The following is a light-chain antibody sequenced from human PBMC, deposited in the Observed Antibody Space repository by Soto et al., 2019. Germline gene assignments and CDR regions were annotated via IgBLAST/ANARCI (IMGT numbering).Light chain of an antibody. V-gene: IGKV2-28*01. CDR1: QSLLHSNGYNY. CDR3: MQALRTPIT. J-gene: IGKJ5*01. Sequence: DIVMTQSPLSLPVTPGEPASISCRSSQSLLHSNGYNYLDWYLQKPGQSPQLLIYLGSNRASGDPARFSGSGSGTDFTLKISRVEAEDVGVYYCMQALRTPITCGKGTRLEIK. CDR2: LGS.